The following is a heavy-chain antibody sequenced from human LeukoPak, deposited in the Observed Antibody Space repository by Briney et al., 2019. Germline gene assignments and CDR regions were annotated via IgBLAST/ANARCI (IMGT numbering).Heavy chain of an antibody. CDR1: GFTFSSYA. J-gene: IGHJ4*02. CDR3: ARDSNYYDSSGYYYSGLDY. D-gene: IGHD3-22*01. V-gene: IGHV3-30*04. Sequence: GGSLRLSCAASGFTFSSYALHWVRQAPGKGLEWVAVISFDGRNKQYADSVKGRFTISRDNSKNTMYLQMNSLRAEDTAVYYCARDSNYYDSSGYYYSGLDYWGQGTLVTVSS. CDR2: ISFDGRNK.